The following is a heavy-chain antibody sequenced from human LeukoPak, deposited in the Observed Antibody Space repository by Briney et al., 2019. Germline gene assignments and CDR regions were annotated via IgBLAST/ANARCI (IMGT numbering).Heavy chain of an antibody. D-gene: IGHD1-26*01. CDR1: GFTFSTSS. V-gene: IGHV3-21*01. Sequence: PGGSLRLSCAASGFTFSTSSMNWVRQAGPGKGLEWVSFISSSSIYIYYADSVKGRFTISRDNAKNSLYLQMDSLRAEDTAVYYCARVGSGTYLVDYWGQGTLVTVSS. J-gene: IGHJ4*02. CDR3: ARVGSGTYLVDY. CDR2: ISSSSIYI.